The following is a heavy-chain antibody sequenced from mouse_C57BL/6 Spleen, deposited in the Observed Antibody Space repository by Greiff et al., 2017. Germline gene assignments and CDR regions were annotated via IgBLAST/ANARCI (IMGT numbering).Heavy chain of an antibody. Sequence: EVKLQESGPGLVKPSQSLSLTCSVTGYSITSGYYWNWIRQFPGNKLEWMGYISYDGSNNYNPSLKNRISITRDTSKNQFFLKLNSVTTEDTATYYCAKNYDYGGMDYWGQGTSVTVSS. CDR1: GYSITSGYY. D-gene: IGHD2-4*01. V-gene: IGHV3-6*01. CDR3: AKNYDYGGMDY. J-gene: IGHJ4*01. CDR2: ISYDGSN.